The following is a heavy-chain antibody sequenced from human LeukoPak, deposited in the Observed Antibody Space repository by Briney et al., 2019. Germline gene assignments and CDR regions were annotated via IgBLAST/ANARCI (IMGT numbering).Heavy chain of an antibody. CDR2: INPNSGGT. D-gene: IGHD3-9*01. CDR3: ARDFDGSDYYYYYGMDG. CDR1: GYTFTGYY. Sequence: GASVKVSCKASGYTFTGYYMHWVRQPPGQGLEWMGWINPNSGGTNYAQKFQGRVTMTRDTSISTAYMELSTLRSDDTAVYYCARDFDGSDYYYYYGMDGWGQGTTVTVSS. J-gene: IGHJ6*02. V-gene: IGHV1-2*02.